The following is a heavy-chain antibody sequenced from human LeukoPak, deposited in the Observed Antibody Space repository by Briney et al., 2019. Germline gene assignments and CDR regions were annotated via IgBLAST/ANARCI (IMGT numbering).Heavy chain of an antibody. Sequence: PSETLSLTCTVSGGSISSYYWSWIRQPPGKGLEWIGYIYYSGSTSYNPSLKSRVTISVDTSKNQFSLKLSSVTAADTAVYYCASGTVVVVAATEYYYYGMDVWGQGTTVTVSS. J-gene: IGHJ6*02. V-gene: IGHV4-59*01. CDR2: IYYSGST. D-gene: IGHD2-15*01. CDR3: ASGTVVVVAATEYYYYGMDV. CDR1: GGSISSYY.